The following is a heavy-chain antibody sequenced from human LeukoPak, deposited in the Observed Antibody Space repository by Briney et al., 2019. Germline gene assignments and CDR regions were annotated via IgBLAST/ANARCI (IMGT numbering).Heavy chain of an antibody. CDR3: ARDSRRDGDRNDY. J-gene: IGHJ4*02. V-gene: IGHV1-69*05. CDR2: IIPIFGTA. D-gene: IGHD5-24*01. Sequence: SVKVSCKASGSTFSSYAISWVRQAPGQGLEWMGRIIPIFGTANYAQKFQGRVTITTDESTSTAYMELSSLRSEDTAVYYCARDSRRDGDRNDYWGQGTLVTVSS. CDR1: GSTFSSYA.